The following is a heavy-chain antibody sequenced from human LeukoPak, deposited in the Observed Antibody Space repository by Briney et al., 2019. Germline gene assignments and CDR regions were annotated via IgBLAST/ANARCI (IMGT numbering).Heavy chain of an antibody. J-gene: IGHJ4*02. Sequence: GGSLRLSCAASGFTFSSYTMNWVRQAPGKWLEWVSSISRSSSYIYYADSMKGRFTISRDNANNSLFLQMNSLRAEDTAVYYCARGGVSVGGNFDYWGQGTLVTVSS. CDR3: ARGGVSVGGNFDY. CDR2: ISRSSSYI. CDR1: GFTFSSYT. D-gene: IGHD4-23*01. V-gene: IGHV3-21*01.